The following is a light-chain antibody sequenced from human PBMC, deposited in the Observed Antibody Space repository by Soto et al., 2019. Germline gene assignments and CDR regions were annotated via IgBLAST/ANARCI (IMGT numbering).Light chain of an antibody. V-gene: IGLV1-40*01. Sequence: QSVLTQPPSVSGAPGQRGTISCTGGSSNIGAGYEVHWYQHLPGKAPKLLIYGNTNRPSGVPDRFSGSKSGTSASLAITGLQAEDEADYYCQSYDTSLSASYVFGGGTKVTVL. J-gene: IGLJ1*01. CDR2: GNT. CDR3: QSYDTSLSASYV. CDR1: SSNIGAGYE.